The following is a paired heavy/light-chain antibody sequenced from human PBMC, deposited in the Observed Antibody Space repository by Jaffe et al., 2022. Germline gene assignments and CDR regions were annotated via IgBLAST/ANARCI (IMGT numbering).Light chain of an antibody. CDR1: QGIRND. CDR2: AAS. CDR3: LQDYNYPIT. V-gene: IGKV1-6*01. J-gene: IGKJ5*01. Sequence: AIQMTQSPSSLSASVGDRVTITCRASQGIRNDLGWYQQKPGKAPKLLIYAASSLQSGVPSRFSGSGSGTDFTLTISSLQPEDFATYYCLQDYNYPITFGQGTRLEIK.
Heavy chain of an antibody. V-gene: IGHV1-69*08. D-gene: IGHD3-22*01. Sequence: QVQLVQSGAEVKKPGSSVKVSCKASGGTFSSYTISWVRQAPGQGLEWMGRIIPILGIANYAQKFQGRVTITADKSTSTAYMELSSLRSEDTAVYYCARDRDYYDSSGYPLDIWGQGTMVTVSS. CDR3: ARDRDYYDSSGYPLDI. CDR1: GGTFSSYT. J-gene: IGHJ3*02. CDR2: IIPILGIA.